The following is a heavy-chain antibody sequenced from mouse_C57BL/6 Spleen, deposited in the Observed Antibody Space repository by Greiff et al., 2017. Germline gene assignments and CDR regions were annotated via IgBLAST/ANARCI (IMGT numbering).Heavy chain of an antibody. D-gene: IGHD2-4*01. CDR2: IHPNSGST. CDR3: ARWGDYDYDWFAY. Sequence: QVQLQQPGAELVKPGASVKLSCKASGYTFTSYWMHWVKQRPGQGLEWIGMIHPNSGSTNYNEKFKSKATLTVDKSSSTAYMQLSSLTSEDSAVYDCARWGDYDYDWFAYWGQGTLVTVSA. J-gene: IGHJ3*01. CDR1: GYTFTSYW. V-gene: IGHV1-64*01.